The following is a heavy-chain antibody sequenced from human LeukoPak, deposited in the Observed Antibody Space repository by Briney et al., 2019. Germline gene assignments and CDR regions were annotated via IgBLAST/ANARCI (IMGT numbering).Heavy chain of an antibody. D-gene: IGHD3-10*01. Sequence: PSETLSLTCADYGGSFSDSYWIWLRQAPGKGLEWIGEIIRSGITNYNPSLKSRVTISVDTSKNQFSLKLSSVTAADTAVYYCARLPPITLVRGVIKGYYFDLWGQGTLVTVSS. CDR2: IIRSGIT. CDR3: ARLPPITLVRGVIKGYYFDL. CDR1: GGSFSDSY. J-gene: IGHJ4*02. V-gene: IGHV4-34*12.